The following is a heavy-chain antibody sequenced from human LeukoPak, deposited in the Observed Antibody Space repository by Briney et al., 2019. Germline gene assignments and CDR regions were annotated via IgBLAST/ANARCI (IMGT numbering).Heavy chain of an antibody. Sequence: SETLSLTCAVYGGSFSGYYWSWIRQPPGKGLEWIGEINHSGSTNYNPSLKSRVTISIDTSKNQFSLKLTSVTAADTAVYYCARHGSRVLGYWGPGTLVTVSS. CDR2: INHSGST. CDR3: ARHGSRVLGY. CDR1: GGSFSGYY. J-gene: IGHJ4*02. D-gene: IGHD1-26*01. V-gene: IGHV4-34*01.